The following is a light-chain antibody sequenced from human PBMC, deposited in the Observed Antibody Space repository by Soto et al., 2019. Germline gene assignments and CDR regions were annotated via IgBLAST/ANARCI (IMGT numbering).Light chain of an antibody. J-gene: IGKJ1*01. V-gene: IGKV2D-30*01. CDR2: KVS. CDR1: QSLITSDGNTY. Sequence: DVVMTQSPLSLPVTLGQPASISCRSSQSLITSDGNTYLIWFQKRPGQSPRRLIYKVSNWDSGVPDRFSGSGSGTDFTLKISRVEAEDVGVYNCLQGAHWPPWTFGQWTKVEI. CDR3: LQGAHWPPWT.